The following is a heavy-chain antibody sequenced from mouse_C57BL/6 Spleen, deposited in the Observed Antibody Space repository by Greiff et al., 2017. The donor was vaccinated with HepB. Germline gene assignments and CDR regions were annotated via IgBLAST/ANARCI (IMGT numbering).Heavy chain of an antibody. CDR1: GFTFSDYG. D-gene: IGHD1-1*01. CDR2: ISSGSSTI. J-gene: IGHJ1*03. CDR3: AREGENGSSCWYFDV. V-gene: IGHV5-17*01. Sequence: EVKLMESGGGLVKPGGSLKLSCAASGFTFSDYGMHWVRQAPEKGLEWVAYISSGSSTIYYADTVKGRFTISRDNAKNTLFLQMTSLRSEDTAMYYCAREGENGSSCWYFDVWGTGTTVTVSS.